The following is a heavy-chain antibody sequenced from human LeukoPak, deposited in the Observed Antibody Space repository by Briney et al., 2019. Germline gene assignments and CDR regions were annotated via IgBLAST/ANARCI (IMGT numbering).Heavy chain of an antibody. J-gene: IGHJ4*02. CDR2: IYYSGST. Sequence: SETLSLTCTVSGGSISSYYWSWIRQPPGKGLEWIGYIYYSGSTNYNPSLKSRVTISVDTSKNQFSLKLSSVTAADTAVYYCARHGIGFLWERSSYFDYWGQGTLVTVSS. CDR1: GGSISSYY. CDR3: ARHGIGFLWERSSYFDY. V-gene: IGHV4-59*08. D-gene: IGHD1-26*01.